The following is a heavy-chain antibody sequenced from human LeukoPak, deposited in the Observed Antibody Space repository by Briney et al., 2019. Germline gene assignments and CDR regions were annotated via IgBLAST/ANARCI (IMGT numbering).Heavy chain of an antibody. V-gene: IGHV1-69*05. CDR1: GGTFSSYA. D-gene: IGHD6-6*01. Sequence: ASVKVSCKASGGTFSSYAISWVRQAPGQGLEWMGRIIPIFGTANYAQKFQGRVTITTDESTSTAYMELSSLRSEDTAVYYCARDLEYSSSLGYWGQGTLATVSS. CDR2: IIPIFGTA. CDR3: ARDLEYSSSLGY. J-gene: IGHJ4*02.